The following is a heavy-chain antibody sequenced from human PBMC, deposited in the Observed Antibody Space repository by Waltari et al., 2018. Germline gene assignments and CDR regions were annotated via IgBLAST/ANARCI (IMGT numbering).Heavy chain of an antibody. V-gene: IGHV3-7*01. D-gene: IGHD5-18*01. CDR3: ATTLFRTQRGDGVDV. CDR2: INQDGSDT. Sequence: EVHVVESGGGLVQPGGSLRLSCAASGFTFHSFWMSWVRQAPGKGLGWGARINQDGSDTYYVDSVKGRFIISRDNAENSLFLQMSSLSAEDTAVYSCATTLFRTQRGDGVDVWGQGTTVIVSS. CDR1: GFTFHSFW. J-gene: IGHJ6*02.